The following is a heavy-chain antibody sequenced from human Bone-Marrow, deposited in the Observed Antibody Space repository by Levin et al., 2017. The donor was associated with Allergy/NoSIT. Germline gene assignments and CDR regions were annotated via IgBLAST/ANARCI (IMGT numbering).Heavy chain of an antibody. D-gene: IGHD2-8*02. CDR2: ISSSGSDM. V-gene: IGHV3-21*01. J-gene: IGHJ3*02. CDR3: ARGIIGDVRVAHKEAFDI. CDR1: GFTFSIYS. Sequence: GESLKIFCTVSGFTFSIYSINWVRQAPGKGLEWVSSISSSGSDMYYVDSVKGRFTISRDNAKNSLTLQMNSLRAEDTAVYYCARGIIGDVRVAHKEAFDIWGQGTMVTVSS.